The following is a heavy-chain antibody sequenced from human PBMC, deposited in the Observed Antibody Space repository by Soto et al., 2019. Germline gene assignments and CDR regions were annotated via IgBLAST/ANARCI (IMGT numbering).Heavy chain of an antibody. Sequence: QVQLQESGPGLVKPSETLSLTCAVSGDSISSYYCMWIRQPPGKGLESIGHLYYGRSANYNPSLKSRVTLSVDTSTNQCSLTLSSMTAADTAVYYCALRSMAVVPEYWGQGTLVTVSA. CDR3: ALRSMAVVPEY. CDR2: LYYGRSA. CDR1: GDSISSYY. V-gene: IGHV4-59*01. D-gene: IGHD3-22*01. J-gene: IGHJ4*02.